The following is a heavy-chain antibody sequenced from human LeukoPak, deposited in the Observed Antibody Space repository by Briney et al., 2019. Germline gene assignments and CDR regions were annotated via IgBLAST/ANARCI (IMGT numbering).Heavy chain of an antibody. V-gene: IGHV3-23*01. CDR3: AKVGRVFGVVWVEFDY. CDR1: GFTFRRYD. CDR2: ISGSGGIT. Sequence: QTGGSLRLSCAASGFTFRRYDMSWVRQPPGKGLEWVSAISGSGGITYYADSVKGRFTMSRDNSKNTLSLQMSSLRAEDTAVYYCAKVGRVFGVVWVEFDYWGQGTLATVSS. D-gene: IGHD3-3*01. J-gene: IGHJ4*02.